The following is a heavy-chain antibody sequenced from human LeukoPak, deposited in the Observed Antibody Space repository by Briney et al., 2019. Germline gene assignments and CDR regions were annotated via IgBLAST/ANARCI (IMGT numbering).Heavy chain of an antibody. D-gene: IGHD2-2*01. Sequence: PGRSLRLSCAASGFTFSSYAMHWVRQAPGKGVEWVAVISYDGSNKYYADSVKGRFTISRDNSKKTVYVQMNRLRGEDTAVYYCARYYCSSTSCNRSYYYYYYMDVWGKGTPVTVSS. CDR3: ARYYCSSTSCNRSYYYYYYMDV. CDR2: ISYDGSNK. CDR1: GFTFSSYA. V-gene: IGHV3-30*01. J-gene: IGHJ6*03.